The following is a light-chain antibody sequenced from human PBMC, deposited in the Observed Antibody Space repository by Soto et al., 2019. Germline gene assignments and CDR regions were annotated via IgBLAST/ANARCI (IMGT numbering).Light chain of an antibody. V-gene: IGKV2-28*01. J-gene: IGKJ2*01. Sequence: DIVMTQSPLSMSVTPGEPASISCWSSQSLLHNNKYNHLHWYLQRPGQSPKLPFYLASNRAYGVPDRFSGSGSGTAFTLKISRVEAEDVGVYYCIQVLQSPHTFGQGTKLEIK. CDR2: LAS. CDR3: IQVLQSPHT. CDR1: QSLLHNNKYNH.